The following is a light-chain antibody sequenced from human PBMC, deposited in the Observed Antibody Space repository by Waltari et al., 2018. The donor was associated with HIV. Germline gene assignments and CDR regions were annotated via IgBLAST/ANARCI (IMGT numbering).Light chain of an antibody. J-gene: IGLJ3*02. V-gene: IGLV1-47*01. CDR2: GNK. CDR3: AAWDDSLSGQV. CDR1: SSNIGSNY. Sequence: QSVLTQPPSASGTPGQRVTISCSGSSSNIGSNYVYWYQQLPGTAPKLLIYGNKKPPSGVPDRFSGSKSGTSASLAISGLRSEDEADYYCAAWDDSLSGQVFGGGTKLTVL.